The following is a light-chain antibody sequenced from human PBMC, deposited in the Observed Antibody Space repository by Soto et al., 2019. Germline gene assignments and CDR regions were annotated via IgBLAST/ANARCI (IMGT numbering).Light chain of an antibody. V-gene: IGKV1-5*01. J-gene: IGKJ1*01. CDR3: QQYDYSRS. Sequence: IQMTQSPSTLSASVGDSVSSTCRASQNVSVSLAWYQHKPGEAPKLLIYDVSNLDTGVPSRFSGSGSGTEFSLTIRSLQPDDFAIYYCQQYDYSRSFGQGTKVDIK. CDR1: QNVSVS. CDR2: DVS.